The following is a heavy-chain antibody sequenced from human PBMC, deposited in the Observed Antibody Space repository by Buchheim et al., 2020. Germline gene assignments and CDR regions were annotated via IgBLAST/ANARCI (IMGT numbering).Heavy chain of an antibody. CDR3: ARDRSYALDV. CDR2: INSDGSTT. J-gene: IGHJ6*02. Sequence: EVQLVESGGGLVQPGGSLRLSCAASGFDFSNSWMHWVRQAPGKGLVWVSHINSDGSTTTYADSVKGRFTISRDNAKNTVYLEMNSLRVEDTAVYYCARDRSYALDVWGQGIT. V-gene: IGHV3-74*03. CDR1: GFDFSNSW.